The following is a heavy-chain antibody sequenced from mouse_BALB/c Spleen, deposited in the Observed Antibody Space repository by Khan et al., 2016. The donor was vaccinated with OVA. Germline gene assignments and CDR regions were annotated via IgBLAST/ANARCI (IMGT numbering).Heavy chain of an antibody. J-gene: IGHJ3*01. CDR1: GYTFTTYT. V-gene: IGHV1-4*01. CDR2: INPSSGYA. CDR3: AREGAYYRSDGWFAY. Sequence: QVRLQQSGAELARPGASVKMSCKASGYTFTTYTMHWIKQRPGPGLEWIGYINPSSGYANYNQKFKDKATLTADKSSSTAYMQLSSLTSEDSAVYYCAREGAYYRSDGWFAYWGQGTLVTVSA. D-gene: IGHD2-14*01.